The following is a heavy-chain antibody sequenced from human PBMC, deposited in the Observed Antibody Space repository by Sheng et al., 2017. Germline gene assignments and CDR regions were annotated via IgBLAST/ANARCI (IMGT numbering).Heavy chain of an antibody. CDR3: ARGNGWGRYRGGYYPDFDY. CDR1: GGTFSSYA. D-gene: IGHD3-22*01. CDR2: IIPIFGTA. J-gene: IGHJ4*02. Sequence: QVQLVQSGAEVKKPGSSVKVSCKASGGTFSSYAISWVRQAPGQGLEWMGGIIPIFGTANYAQKFQGRVTITADESTSTAYMELSSLRSEDTAVYYCARGNGWGRYRGGYYPDFDYWGQGTLVTV. V-gene: IGHV1-69*13.